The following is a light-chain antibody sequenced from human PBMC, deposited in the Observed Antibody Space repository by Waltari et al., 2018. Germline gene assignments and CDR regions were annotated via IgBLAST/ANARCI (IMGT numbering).Light chain of an antibody. CDR1: QDISNW. CDR2: STS. V-gene: IGKV1-12*01. Sequence: DIQMTQSPSSLSASVGDRVTITCQASQDISNWLAWYQQKPGKAPKLLIHSTSSLQSGVPSRFSGSGSGTEFTLTISSLQPEDFATYCCQQHNTFPPTFGQGTKVEIK. J-gene: IGKJ1*01. CDR3: QQHNTFPPT.